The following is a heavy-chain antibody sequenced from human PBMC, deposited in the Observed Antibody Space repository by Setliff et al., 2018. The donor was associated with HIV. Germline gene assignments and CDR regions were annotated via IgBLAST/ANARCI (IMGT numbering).Heavy chain of an antibody. V-gene: IGHV4-31*03. CDR1: SGAISRAASY. Sequence: PSETLSLTCTVSSGAISRAASYWSWIRQSPGKGLEWIGYIYYNGNAYYYNPSLKSRTTISLDTSKNQFSLKLSSVTAADTAVYYCATSIAAAGNWVVWFDPWGQGTLVTVSS. CDR2: IYYNGNAY. D-gene: IGHD6-13*01. J-gene: IGHJ5*02. CDR3: ATSIAAAGNWVVWFDP.